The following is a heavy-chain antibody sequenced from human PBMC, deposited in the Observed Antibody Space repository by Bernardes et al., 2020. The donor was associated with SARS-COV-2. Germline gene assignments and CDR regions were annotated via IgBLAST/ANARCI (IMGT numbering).Heavy chain of an antibody. CDR1: GVTLRDYG. V-gene: IGHV3-23*01. Sequence: VGSLRLSCATSGVTLRDYGMTWVRQAPGKGLEWVSSISNSGSLTYYTASVKGRFTISRDNSKNTLYLQMNSLRADDTAVYYCARIRVSGNWYFDLWGRGTPVTVSS. CDR3: ARIRVSGNWYFDL. J-gene: IGHJ2*01. CDR2: ISNSGSLT. D-gene: IGHD6-13*01.